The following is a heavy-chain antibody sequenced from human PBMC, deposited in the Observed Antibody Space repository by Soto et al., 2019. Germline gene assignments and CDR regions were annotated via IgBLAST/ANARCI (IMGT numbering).Heavy chain of an antibody. CDR1: GGSFSGYY. D-gene: IGHD3-10*01. V-gene: IGHV4-34*01. Sequence: KASETLSLTCAVYGGSFSGYYWSWIRQPPGKGLEWIGEINHSGSTNYNPSLKSRVTISVDTSKNQFSLKLSSVTAADTAVYYCARGDRGSGSYFPRLYYYYYMDVWGKGTTVTVSS. CDR3: ARGDRGSGSYFPRLYYYYYMDV. CDR2: INHSGST. J-gene: IGHJ6*03.